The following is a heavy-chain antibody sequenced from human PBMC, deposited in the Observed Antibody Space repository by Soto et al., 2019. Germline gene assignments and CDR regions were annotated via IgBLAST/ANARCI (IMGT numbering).Heavy chain of an antibody. CDR1: GGTFSSYA. Sequence: QVQLVQSGAEVKKPGSSVKVSCKASGGTFSSYAISWVRQAPGQGLEWMGGIIPIFGTANYAQKFQGRVTITADESTSTAYMELSSLRSEDTAVYYCAYSIAVAEPGLYNWFDPWGQGTLVTVSS. D-gene: IGHD6-19*01. CDR3: AYSIAVAEPGLYNWFDP. CDR2: IIPIFGTA. J-gene: IGHJ5*02. V-gene: IGHV1-69*01.